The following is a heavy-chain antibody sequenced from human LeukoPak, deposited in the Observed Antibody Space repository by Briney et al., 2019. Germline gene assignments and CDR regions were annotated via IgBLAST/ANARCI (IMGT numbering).Heavy chain of an antibody. CDR3: ARDGRSSWYFSNY. V-gene: IGHV3-23*01. J-gene: IGHJ4*02. Sequence: GGSLRLSCAVSGISLSNYGMSWVRQAPGKGLEWVAGLSDSGGRTNYADSVKGRFTISRDNAKNSLYLQMNSLRAEDTAVYYCARDGRSSWYFSNYWGQGTLVTVSS. D-gene: IGHD6-13*01. CDR1: GISLSNYG. CDR2: LSDSGGRT.